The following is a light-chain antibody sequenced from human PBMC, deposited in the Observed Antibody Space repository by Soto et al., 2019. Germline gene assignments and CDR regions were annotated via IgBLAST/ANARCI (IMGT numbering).Light chain of an antibody. V-gene: IGLV1-44*01. Sequence: QSVLTQPPSASGTPGQRVTISCSGGSSNIGINTVNWYQQFPGTAPKVLIHTNNQRPSGVPGRFSGSKSGTSASLAISGLQSGDEADYYCGAWDDSLNGYVFGSGTKLTVL. CDR1: SSNIGINT. CDR2: TNN. J-gene: IGLJ1*01. CDR3: GAWDDSLNGYV.